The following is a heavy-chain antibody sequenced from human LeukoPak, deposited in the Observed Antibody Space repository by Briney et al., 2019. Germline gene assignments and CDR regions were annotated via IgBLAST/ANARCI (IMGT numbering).Heavy chain of an antibody. D-gene: IGHD6-13*01. V-gene: IGHV1-2*02. Sequence: ASVKVSCKASGYTFTGYYFHWVRQAPGQGLEWMGWINPNSGGTNYPQRFHGRVTMTRDTSISTVYMELSRLRSEDTAVYYCASSPTIAADDAFDIWGQGTMVTVSS. CDR3: ASSPTIAADDAFDI. CDR1: GYTFTGYY. J-gene: IGHJ3*02. CDR2: INPNSGGT.